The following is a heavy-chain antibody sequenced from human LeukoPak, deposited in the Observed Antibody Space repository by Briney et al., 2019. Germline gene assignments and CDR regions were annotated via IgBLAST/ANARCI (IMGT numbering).Heavy chain of an antibody. D-gene: IGHD3-10*01. Sequence: SETLSLTCTVSGGSISSSNYYWGWIRQPAGKGLEWIGSAYYTGITYYNPSLKRRVTISVDTSKNQFSLKLSSVTDADTAVYYCARLRYGSGSYSQFDYWGQGTLVTVSS. J-gene: IGHJ4*02. CDR1: GGSISSSNYY. CDR2: AYYTGIT. CDR3: ARLRYGSGSYSQFDY. V-gene: IGHV4-39*01.